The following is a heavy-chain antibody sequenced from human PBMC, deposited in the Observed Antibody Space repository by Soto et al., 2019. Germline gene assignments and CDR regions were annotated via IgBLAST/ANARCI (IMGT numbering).Heavy chain of an antibody. CDR2: ISPYNGNT. V-gene: IGHV1-18*01. CDR1: GYTFTSYG. CDR3: ARDLFSKWCVNSRGICSDAGHSYRLDV. J-gene: IGHJ6*02. Sequence: ASVKVSCKASGYTFTSYGISWVRQAPGQGLEWMGWISPYNGNTNNAQKLQGRVTMTTDTSTSTAYMDLRSLRSDDTAVYYCARDLFSKWCVNSRGICSDAGHSYRLDVWGQGTTVTVSS. D-gene: IGHD2-15*01.